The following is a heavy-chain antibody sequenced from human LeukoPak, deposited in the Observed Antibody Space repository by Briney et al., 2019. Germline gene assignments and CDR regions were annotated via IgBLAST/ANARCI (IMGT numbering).Heavy chain of an antibody. D-gene: IGHD3-16*01. CDR1: GTIITTYW. CDR3: ATYFAGAETFDI. CDR2: IYPGDPDT. J-gene: IGHJ3*02. Sequence: GASLKISCKASGTIITTYWIGWVRQQPGKGREWMGLIYPGDPDTKYSPSFQGHVTLSADKSISTAYLQWSSLKASDTAMYYCATYFAGAETFDIWGQGTMVTVSS. V-gene: IGHV5-51*01.